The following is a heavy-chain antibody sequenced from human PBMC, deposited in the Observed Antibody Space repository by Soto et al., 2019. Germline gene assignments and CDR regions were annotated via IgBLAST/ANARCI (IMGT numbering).Heavy chain of an antibody. Sequence: QAQVVQSGAEVRKPGSSVKLSCKASEGTFNSYAIAWVRQAPGQGLEWLGGIIPYYNTLNYAQKFQDRVTITTDDSTNTVYVELSSLRSDDTAVYFCASGASRWYPYCFDSWAQRTLVTVSS. J-gene: IGHJ4*02. CDR1: EGTFNSYA. CDR3: ASGASRWYPYCFDS. D-gene: IGHD6-13*01. CDR2: IIPYYNTL. V-gene: IGHV1-69*01.